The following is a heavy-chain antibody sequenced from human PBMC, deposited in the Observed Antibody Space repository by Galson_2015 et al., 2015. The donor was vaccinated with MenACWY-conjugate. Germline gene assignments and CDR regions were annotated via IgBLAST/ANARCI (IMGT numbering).Heavy chain of an antibody. Sequence: QSGAEVKKPGESLKISCKGSGYKFSNYWIGWVRQMPGKGLEWMGNIYPVDSDTKYSPSFEGQVTISADKSVSTAYLQLSSLKASDTAMYYCARSGSGTWYFDLWGRGTLVTVSS. D-gene: IGHD1-26*01. V-gene: IGHV5-51*01. CDR3: ARSGSGTWYFDL. J-gene: IGHJ2*01. CDR2: IYPVDSDT. CDR1: GYKFSNYW.